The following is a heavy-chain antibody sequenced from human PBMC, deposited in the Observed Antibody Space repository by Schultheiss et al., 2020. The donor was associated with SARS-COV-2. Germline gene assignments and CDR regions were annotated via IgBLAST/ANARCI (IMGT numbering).Heavy chain of an antibody. CDR3: ARGLGYYGSTTKGDY. D-gene: IGHD3-10*01. Sequence: SGPTLVKPTQTLTLTCTFSGFSLSTSGVGVGWIRQPPGKGLEWIGEINHSGNTNYNPSLKGRVSILEDTSKNQFSLKLSSVTAADTAVYYCARGLGYYGSTTKGDYWAQGTLVTVSS. CDR2: INHSGNT. CDR1: GFSLSTSGVG. J-gene: IGHJ4*02. V-gene: IGHV4-39*07.